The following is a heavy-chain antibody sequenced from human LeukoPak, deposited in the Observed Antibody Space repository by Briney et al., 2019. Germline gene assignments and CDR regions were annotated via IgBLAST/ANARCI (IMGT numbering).Heavy chain of an antibody. CDR3: AKGSYYYDSSGLEYFQH. V-gene: IGHV3-30*18. J-gene: IGHJ1*01. CDR2: ISYDGSNK. D-gene: IGHD3-22*01. Sequence: GGSLRLSCAASGFSFITYGLHWVRQAPGKGLEWVAVISYDGSNKYYADSVKGRFTISRDNSKNTLYLPMNSLRAEDTAVYYCAKGSYYYDSSGLEYFQHWGQGTLVTVSS. CDR1: GFSFITYG.